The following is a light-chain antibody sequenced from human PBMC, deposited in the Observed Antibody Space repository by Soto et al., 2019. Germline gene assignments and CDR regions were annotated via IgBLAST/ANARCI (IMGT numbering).Light chain of an antibody. CDR1: QAFGNL. J-gene: IGKJ4*01. Sequence: DIQMTQSPSSVSASVGEGGMITCRASQAFGNLLAWNQQNRGKAQNLLIYGISTLKGGVPSRFSGSESGTDFTLTISSVQPEESETYYCQQAATFPLTFGGGTKV. CDR3: QQAATFPLT. CDR2: GIS. V-gene: IGKV1-12*01.